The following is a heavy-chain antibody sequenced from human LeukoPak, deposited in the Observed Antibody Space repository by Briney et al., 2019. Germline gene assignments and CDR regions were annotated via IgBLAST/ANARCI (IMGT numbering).Heavy chain of an antibody. Sequence: GESLQISCKGSGYSFTDYWIGWVRQMPGKGLEWMGRIDPSDSYTNYSPSFQGHVTISADKSISTAYLQWSSLKASDTAMYYCARHSIAVAAFNWFDPWGQGTLVTASS. D-gene: IGHD6-19*01. J-gene: IGHJ5*02. CDR1: GYSFTDYW. CDR2: IDPSDSYT. CDR3: ARHSIAVAAFNWFDP. V-gene: IGHV5-10-1*01.